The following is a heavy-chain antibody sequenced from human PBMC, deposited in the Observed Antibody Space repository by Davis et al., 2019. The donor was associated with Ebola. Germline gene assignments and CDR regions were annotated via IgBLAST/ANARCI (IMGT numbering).Heavy chain of an antibody. J-gene: IGHJ4*02. Sequence: SVKVSCKASGGTFSSFAVSWVRQAPGQGLEWMGGIIPIFGTANYAQKFQGRVTITADESTSTAYMELSSLRSEDTAVYYCATSGYCTNGVCYHWGMAVDYWGQGTLVTVSS. V-gene: IGHV1-69*13. CDR1: GGTFSSFA. CDR2: IIPIFGTA. D-gene: IGHD2-8*01. CDR3: ATSGYCTNGVCYHWGMAVDY.